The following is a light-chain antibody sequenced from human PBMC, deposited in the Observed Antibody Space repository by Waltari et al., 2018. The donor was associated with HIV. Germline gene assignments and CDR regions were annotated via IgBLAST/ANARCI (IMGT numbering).Light chain of an antibody. Sequence: QSALTQPASVSGSPGQSITISCTGTSSDVGGYNYVSWYQQHPGKAPKLMIYEVSTRPSGVSNRFSGSKSGNTASLTMSGLQAEDEADYYCSSYRSSSTLEVFGTGTKVTVL. V-gene: IGLV2-14*01. CDR1: SSDVGGYNY. CDR3: SSYRSSSTLEV. CDR2: EVS. J-gene: IGLJ1*01.